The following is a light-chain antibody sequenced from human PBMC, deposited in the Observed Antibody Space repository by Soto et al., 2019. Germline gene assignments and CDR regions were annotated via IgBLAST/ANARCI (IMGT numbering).Light chain of an antibody. CDR2: GAS. Sequence: EIVLTQSPGTLSLSPGDRATLSCRASQSVSSNYLAWYQQKPGQAPRLLIYGASSRATGIPDRFSGSRSGTDFTLTISRLEPEDFAVYYCHLYGSSSPWTFGQGTKVEIK. CDR1: QSVSSNY. J-gene: IGKJ1*01. CDR3: HLYGSSSPWT. V-gene: IGKV3-20*01.